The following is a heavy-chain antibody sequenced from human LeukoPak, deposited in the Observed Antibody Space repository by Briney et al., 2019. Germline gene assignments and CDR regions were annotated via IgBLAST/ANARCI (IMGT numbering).Heavy chain of an antibody. CDR3: ARDQTPFV. CDR1: GFTLSSYA. V-gene: IGHV3-23*01. CDR2: ISDSGNT. J-gene: IGHJ4*02. Sequence: PGGSLRLSCAASGFTLSSYAMSWVRQAPGKGLEWVSAISDSGNTYHADSVKGRFTISRDNAKNSLYLQMNSLRAEDTAVYYCARDQTPFVWGQGTLVTVSS.